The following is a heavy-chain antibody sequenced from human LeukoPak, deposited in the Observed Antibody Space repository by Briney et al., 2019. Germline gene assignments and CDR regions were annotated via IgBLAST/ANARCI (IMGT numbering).Heavy chain of an antibody. CDR3: ARVMSGTDCGGDCYIDY. Sequence: GGSLRLSCAASGFTFSSYAMHWVRQAPGKGLEWVAVISYDGSNKYYADSVKGRFTISRDNSKNTLYLQMNSLRAEDTAVYYCARVMSGTDCGGDCYIDYWGQGTLVTVSS. V-gene: IGHV3-30*04. D-gene: IGHD2-21*02. CDR1: GFTFSSYA. CDR2: ISYDGSNK. J-gene: IGHJ4*02.